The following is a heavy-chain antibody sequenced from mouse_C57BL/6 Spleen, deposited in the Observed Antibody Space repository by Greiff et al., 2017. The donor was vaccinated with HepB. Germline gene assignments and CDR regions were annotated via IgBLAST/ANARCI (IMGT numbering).Heavy chain of an antibody. CDR2: ISNLAYSI. Sequence: EVKLVESGGGLVQPGGSLKLSCAASGFTFSDYGMAWVRQAPRKGPEWVAFISNLAYSIYYADTVTGRFTISRENAKNTLYLEMSSLRSEDTAMYYCASYGSSPFAYWGQGTLVTVSA. V-gene: IGHV5-15*01. CDR1: GFTFSDYG. D-gene: IGHD1-1*01. CDR3: ASYGSSPFAY. J-gene: IGHJ3*01.